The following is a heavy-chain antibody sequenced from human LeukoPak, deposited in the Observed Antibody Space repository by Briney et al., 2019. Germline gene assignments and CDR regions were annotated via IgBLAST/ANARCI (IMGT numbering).Heavy chain of an antibody. Sequence: PSETLSLTCAVSGGSFSGYYWSWIRQPPGKGLQWIGEINHSGSTNYNPSLKSRVTISVDTSKNQFSLKLSSVTAADTAVYYCARVIAAAGSVWGQGTLVTVSS. J-gene: IGHJ4*02. V-gene: IGHV4-34*01. CDR3: ARVIAAAGSV. CDR1: GGSFSGYY. D-gene: IGHD6-13*01. CDR2: INHSGST.